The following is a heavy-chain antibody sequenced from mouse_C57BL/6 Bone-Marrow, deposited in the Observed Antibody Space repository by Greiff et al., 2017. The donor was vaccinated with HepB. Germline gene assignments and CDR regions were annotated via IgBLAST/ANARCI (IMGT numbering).Heavy chain of an antibody. CDR3: ARGGMVTPREVCAMDY. CDR2: IHPNSGST. Sequence: QVQLQQPGAELVKPGASVKLSCKASGYTFTSYWMHWVKQRPGQGLEWIGMIHPNSGSTNYNEKFKSKATLTVDKSSSTAYMQLSSLTSEDSAVYYCARGGMVTPREVCAMDYWGQGTSVTVSS. CDR1: GYTFTSYW. J-gene: IGHJ4*01. D-gene: IGHD2-2*01. V-gene: IGHV1-64*01.